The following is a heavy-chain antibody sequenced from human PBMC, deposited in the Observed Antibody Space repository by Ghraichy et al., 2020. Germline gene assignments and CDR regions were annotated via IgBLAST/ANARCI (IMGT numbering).Heavy chain of an antibody. CDR3: ARHISTRRTLLWTQLGAFDI. D-gene: IGHD2-2*01. Sequence: SETLSLTCTVSGGSISSSSYYWGWIRQPPGKGLEWIGSIYYSGSTYYNPSLKSRVTISVDTSKNQFSLKLSSVTAADTAVYYCARHISTRRTLLWTQLGAFDIWGQGTMVTVSS. CDR1: GGSISSSSYY. J-gene: IGHJ3*02. V-gene: IGHV4-39*01. CDR2: IYYSGST.